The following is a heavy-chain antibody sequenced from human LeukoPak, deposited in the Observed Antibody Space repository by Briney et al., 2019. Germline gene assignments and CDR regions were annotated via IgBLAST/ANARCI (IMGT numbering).Heavy chain of an antibody. Sequence: SETLSLTCTVSGSSISSYYWSWIRQPPGKGLEWIGYIYYSGSTNYNPSLKSRVTISVDTSKNQFSLKLSSVTAADTAVYYCAGGWATSPRGPTNYYYYMDVWGKGTTVTVSS. V-gene: IGHV4-59*01. CDR3: AGGWATSPRGPTNYYYYMDV. D-gene: IGHD2-2*01. CDR2: IYYSGST. CDR1: GSSISSYY. J-gene: IGHJ6*03.